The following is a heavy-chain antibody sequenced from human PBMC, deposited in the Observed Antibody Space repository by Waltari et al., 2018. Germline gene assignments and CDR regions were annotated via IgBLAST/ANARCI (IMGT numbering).Heavy chain of an antibody. D-gene: IGHD5-18*01. CDR1: GGTFSSYT. CDR3: ASTAMVTNDAFDI. Sequence: QVQLVQSGAEVKKPGSSVKVSCKASGGTFSSYTISWVRQAPGQGLEWMGRIIPILGIANYAQKFQGRVTITADKSTSTAYMELSSLRSEDTAVYYCASTAMVTNDAFDIWGQGTMVTVSS. CDR2: IIPILGIA. J-gene: IGHJ3*02. V-gene: IGHV1-69*02.